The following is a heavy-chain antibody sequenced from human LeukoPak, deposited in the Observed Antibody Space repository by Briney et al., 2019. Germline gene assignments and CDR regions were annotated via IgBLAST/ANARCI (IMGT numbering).Heavy chain of an antibody. CDR1: GFTFSSYS. D-gene: IGHD6-13*01. CDR3: ARPPWGIAAAAMDV. J-gene: IGHJ6*03. Sequence: PGGSLRLSCAASGFTFSSYSMNWVRQAPGKGLEWVSYISSGSDIIHYADSVKGRFTISRDNAKNSLYLQMNSLRAEDTAVYYCARPPWGIAAAAMDVWGRGTTVTVSS. V-gene: IGHV3-48*01. CDR2: ISSGSDII.